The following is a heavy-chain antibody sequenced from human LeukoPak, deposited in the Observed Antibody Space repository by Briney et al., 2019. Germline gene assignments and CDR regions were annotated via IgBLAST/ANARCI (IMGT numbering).Heavy chain of an antibody. J-gene: IGHJ4*02. Sequence: GGSLRLSCAASGFTFSNYGMYWVRQAPGKGLEWVTFMRYDGSYQYYEDSVRGRFTISRDTSKNTLYLQMNSLTPQDTAIYYCAKDSIPSTAGPYYLDYWGQGTLVSVSS. CDR2: MRYDGSYQ. D-gene: IGHD2-2*02. CDR1: GFTFSNYG. CDR3: AKDSIPSTAGPYYLDY. V-gene: IGHV3-30*02.